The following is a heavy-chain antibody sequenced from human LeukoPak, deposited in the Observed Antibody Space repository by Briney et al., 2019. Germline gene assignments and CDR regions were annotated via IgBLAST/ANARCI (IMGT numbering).Heavy chain of an antibody. Sequence: GGSLRLSCAASGFTFSTYSMNWVRQAPGKGLEWVSSISSSSSDIYYADSVKGRFTISRDNAKNSLYLQMNSLTAEDTAVYYCAREVVGTTTLFDYWGQGTLVTVSP. CDR3: AREVVGTTTLFDY. D-gene: IGHD1-26*01. V-gene: IGHV3-21*01. J-gene: IGHJ4*02. CDR2: ISSSSSDI. CDR1: GFTFSTYS.